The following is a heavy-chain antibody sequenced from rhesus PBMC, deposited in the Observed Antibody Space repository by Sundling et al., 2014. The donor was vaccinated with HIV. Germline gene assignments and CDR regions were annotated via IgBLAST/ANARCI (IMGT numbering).Heavy chain of an antibody. CDR3: ARRLLGSFDY. D-gene: IGHD3-34*01. J-gene: IGHJ4*01. CDR1: GGSLSGYF. CDR2: IYGNSAST. Sequence: QVQLQESGPGLVKPSETLSLTCAVSGGSLSGYFWGWIRQPPGKGLEWVGSIYGNSASTYYNPSLKNRVTISKDTSKNQFSLKLSSVTAADTAVYYCARRLLGSFDYWGQGVLVTVSS. V-gene: IGHV4-143*01.